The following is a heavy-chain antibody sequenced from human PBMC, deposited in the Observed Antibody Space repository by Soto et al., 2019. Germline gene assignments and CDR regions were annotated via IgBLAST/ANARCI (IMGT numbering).Heavy chain of an antibody. J-gene: IGHJ6*02. CDR1: GYTFTSYY. CDR3: ARASGYYGSGSSLYGMDV. CDR2: INPSGGST. D-gene: IGHD3-10*01. Sequence: ASVKVSCKASGYTFTSYYMHWVRQAPGQGLEWMGIINPSGGSTSYAQKFQGRVTMTRDTSTSTVYMELSSLRSEDTAVYYCARASGYYGSGSSLYGMDVWGQGTTVTVSS. V-gene: IGHV1-46*01.